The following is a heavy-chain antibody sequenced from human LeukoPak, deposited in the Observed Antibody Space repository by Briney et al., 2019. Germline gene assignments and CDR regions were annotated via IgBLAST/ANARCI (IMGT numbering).Heavy chain of an antibody. V-gene: IGHV6-1*01. CDR3: ARDVGTSGWHTFDY. CDR1: GESVSSKNGA. CDR2: TYYRSKWYS. D-gene: IGHD6-19*01. Sequence: SQTLSLTCAISGESVSSKNGAWNWIRQSPSRGLEWLGRTYYRSKWYSDYAVSMNGRITINPDTSKNQFSLQLNSVTPDDTAVYYCARDVGTSGWHTFDYWGQGTLVTVSS. J-gene: IGHJ4*02.